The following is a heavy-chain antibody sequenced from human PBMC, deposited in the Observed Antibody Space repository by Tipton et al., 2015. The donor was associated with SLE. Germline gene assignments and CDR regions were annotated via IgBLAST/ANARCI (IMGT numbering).Heavy chain of an antibody. CDR2: TSTSGST. CDR3: ARISLTERSAFDI. J-gene: IGHJ3*02. V-gene: IGHV4-4*07. CDR1: GGSISSYY. Sequence: TLSLTCTVSGGSISSYYWSWIRQPAGKGLEWIGRTSTSGSTNYNPSLKSRVTMSVDTSKNQFSLKLSSVTAADTAVYYCARISLTERSAFDIWGQGTMVTVSS.